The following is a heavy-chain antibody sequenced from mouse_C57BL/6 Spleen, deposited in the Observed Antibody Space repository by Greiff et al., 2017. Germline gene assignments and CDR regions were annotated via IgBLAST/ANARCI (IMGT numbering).Heavy chain of an antibody. J-gene: IGHJ1*03. CDR1: EYEFPSHD. Sequence: EVQRVESGGGLVQPGESLKLSCESNEYEFPSHDMSWVRKTPEKRLELVAAINSDGGSTYYPDTMERRFIISRDNTKKTLYLQMRSLRSEDTALYYCARRSHGSSAWYFDVWGTGTTVTVSS. D-gene: IGHD1-1*01. CDR3: ARRSHGSSAWYFDV. V-gene: IGHV5-2*01. CDR2: INSDGGST.